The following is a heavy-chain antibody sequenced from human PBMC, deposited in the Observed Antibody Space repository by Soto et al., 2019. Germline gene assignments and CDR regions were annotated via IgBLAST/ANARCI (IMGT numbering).Heavy chain of an antibody. CDR3: ARDCDDSTAYYNYYYFGMDV. CDR2: ISYDGSNK. D-gene: IGHD3-22*01. J-gene: IGHJ6*01. V-gene: IGHV3-30-3*01. CDR1: GFAFSHYA. Sequence: LRLSCAASGFAFSHYAMYWVRQAPGKGLEWVAVISYDGSNKYYADSVKGRFTISRDNSKNTLFLQMNSLGAEDTALYYCARDCDDSTAYYNYYYFGMDVWGQGTTVTVSS.